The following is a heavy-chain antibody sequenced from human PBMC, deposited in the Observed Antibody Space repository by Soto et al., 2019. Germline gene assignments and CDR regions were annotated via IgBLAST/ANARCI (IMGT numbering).Heavy chain of an antibody. CDR3: AVIYYYDSSGYFWFDP. CDR2: IYPGDSDT. J-gene: IGHJ5*02. Sequence: GESLKISCKGSGYSFTSYWVGWVRQMPGKGLEWMGIIYPGDSDTRYSPSFQGQVTISADKSISTAYLQWSSLKASDTAMYYCAVIYYYDSSGYFWFDPWGQGTLVTVSS. D-gene: IGHD3-22*01. CDR1: GYSFTSYW. V-gene: IGHV5-51*01.